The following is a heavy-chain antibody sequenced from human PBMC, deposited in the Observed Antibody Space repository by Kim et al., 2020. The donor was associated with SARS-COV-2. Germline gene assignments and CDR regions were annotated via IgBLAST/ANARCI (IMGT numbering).Heavy chain of an antibody. CDR3: ARHDHSFGVTALTWFDY. J-gene: IGHJ4*02. CDR2: IYYSGST. Sequence: SETLSLTCTVSGGSISSSSYYWGWIRQPPGKGLEWIGSIYYSGSTYYNPSLKSRVTISVDTSKNQFSLKLSSVTAADTAVYYCARHDHSFGVTALTWFDYWGQGTLVTVSS. V-gene: IGHV4-39*01. D-gene: IGHD2-21*02. CDR1: GGSISSSSYY.